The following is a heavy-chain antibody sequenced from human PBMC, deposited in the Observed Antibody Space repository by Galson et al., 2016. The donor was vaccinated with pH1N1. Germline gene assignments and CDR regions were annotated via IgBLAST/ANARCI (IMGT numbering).Heavy chain of an antibody. CDR2: VNPSGST. CDR1: GGSFSDYY. J-gene: IGHJ4*02. D-gene: IGHD3-10*01. Sequence: SETLSLTCTVYGGSFSDYYWSWIRQPPGKGLEWIGEVNPSGSTIYNPSRNSRVIISAETSRNQFSLKLTSVTAAGTAVYSCARGAFGGKLGDWGQGTQVPVSS. V-gene: IGHV4-34*01. CDR3: ARGAFGGKLGD.